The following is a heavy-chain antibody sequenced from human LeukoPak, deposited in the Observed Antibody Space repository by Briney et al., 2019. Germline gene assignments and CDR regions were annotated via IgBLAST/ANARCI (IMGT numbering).Heavy chain of an antibody. V-gene: IGHV3-48*03. CDR2: ISSSGSTI. Sequence: GGSLRLSCAASGFTFSSYEMNWVRQAPGKGLEWVSYISSSGSTIYYADSVKGRFTISRDNAKNSLYLQMNSLRAEDTAVYYCARDLNLAPVGATSFGYWGQGTLVTVSS. CDR1: GFTFSSYE. D-gene: IGHD1-26*01. J-gene: IGHJ4*02. CDR3: ARDLNLAPVGATSFGY.